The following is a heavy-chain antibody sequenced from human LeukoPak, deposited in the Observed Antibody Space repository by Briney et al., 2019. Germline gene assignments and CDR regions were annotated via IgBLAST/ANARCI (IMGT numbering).Heavy chain of an antibody. CDR2: ISSGGNTI. CDR3: SRDSPTDYYDSSNYFSFDS. D-gene: IGHD3-22*01. V-gene: IGHV3-48*01. CDR1: GFTFSTYS. Sequence: GXXLRLSCAASGFTFSTYSMNWVRQAPGKGLEWVSYISSGGNTINYADSVKGRFTISRDNAKNSLYLQMNSLRAEDTAVYFCSRDSPTDYYDSSNYFSFDSWGEGTLVTVSS. J-gene: IGHJ4*02.